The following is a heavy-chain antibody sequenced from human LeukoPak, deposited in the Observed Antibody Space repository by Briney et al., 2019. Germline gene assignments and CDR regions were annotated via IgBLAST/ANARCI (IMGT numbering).Heavy chain of an antibody. V-gene: IGHV1-69*05. CDR1: GGTFSSYA. Sequence: SVKVSCKASGGTFSSYAISWVRQAPGQGLEWMGRIIPIFGTANYAQKFQGRVTITTDEPTSTAYMELSSLRSEDTAVYYCARTDDYGDYSDYWGQGTLVTVSS. D-gene: IGHD4-17*01. J-gene: IGHJ4*02. CDR3: ARTDDYGDYSDY. CDR2: IIPIFGTA.